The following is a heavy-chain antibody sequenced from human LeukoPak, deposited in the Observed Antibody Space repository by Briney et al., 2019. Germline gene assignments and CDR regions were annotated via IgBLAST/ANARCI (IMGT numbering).Heavy chain of an antibody. CDR3: ARAPTMVRGVIIIPLYGMDV. Sequence: ASVKVSCKASGGTFSSYAISWVRQAPGQGLEWKGGIIPIFGTANYAQKFQGRVTITADESTSTAYMELSSLRSEDTAVYYCARAPTMVRGVIIIPLYGMDVWGKGTTVTVSS. D-gene: IGHD3-10*01. CDR1: GGTFSSYA. J-gene: IGHJ6*04. V-gene: IGHV1-69*13. CDR2: IIPIFGTA.